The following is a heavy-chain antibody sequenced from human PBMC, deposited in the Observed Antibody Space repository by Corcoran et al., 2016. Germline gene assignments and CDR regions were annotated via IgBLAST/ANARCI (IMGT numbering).Heavy chain of an antibody. CDR1: GGAISSSSYY. CDR2: SYYSGST. V-gene: IGHV4-39*07. CDR3: VRVYYDFWSGEYNWFDP. J-gene: IGHJ5*02. Sequence: QLQLQESGPGLVKPSETLSLTCTVSGGAISSSSYYWGWIRQPPGKGLEWIGSSYYSGSTYYNPSLKSRVTISVDTYKNQLSLKLSYVTAADTAGYYCVRVYYDFWSGEYNWFDPWGQGTLVTVSS. D-gene: IGHD3-3*01.